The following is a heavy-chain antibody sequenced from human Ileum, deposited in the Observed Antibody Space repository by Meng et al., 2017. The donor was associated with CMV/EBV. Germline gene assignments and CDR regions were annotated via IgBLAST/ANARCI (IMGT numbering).Heavy chain of an antibody. CDR2: INSDGSST. CDR1: GFTFSIYW. CDR3: ARDVSSIGDY. Sequence: EGEVVGAGGGLVQPGGSLGLSCAASGFTFSIYWMHWVRQAPGKGLVWVSCINSDGSSTSYADSVKGRFSVSRDNAKNTLYLQMNSLRVEDTAVYYCARDVSSIGDYWGQGTLVTVSS. J-gene: IGHJ4*02. D-gene: IGHD6-6*01. V-gene: IGHV3-74*01.